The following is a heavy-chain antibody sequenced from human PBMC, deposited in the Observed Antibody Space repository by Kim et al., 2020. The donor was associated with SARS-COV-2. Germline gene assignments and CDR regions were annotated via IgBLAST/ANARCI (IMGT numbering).Heavy chain of an antibody. Sequence: SVKVSCKASGGTFNSYAISWVRQAPGQGLEWMGGIIPIFGTANYAQKFQGRVTITADESTSTAYMELSSLRSEDTSVYYCARAHDMPADAYFDYWGQGTLVTVSS. CDR1: GGTFNSYA. V-gene: IGHV1-69*13. D-gene: IGHD3-9*01. CDR2: IIPIFGTA. J-gene: IGHJ4*02. CDR3: ARAHDMPADAYFDY.